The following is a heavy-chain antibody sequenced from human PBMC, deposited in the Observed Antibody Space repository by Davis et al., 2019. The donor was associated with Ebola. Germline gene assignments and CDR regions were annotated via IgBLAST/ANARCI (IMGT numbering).Heavy chain of an antibody. CDR3: ATIWFREFLLFY. J-gene: IGHJ4*02. Sequence: MPSETLSLTCTVSGGSISSSSYYWGWIRQPPGKGLEWIGSIYYSGSTYYNPSLKSRVTISVDTSKNQFSLKLSSVTAADTAVYYCATIWFREFLLFYWGQGTLVTVSS. V-gene: IGHV4-39*01. CDR1: GGSISSSSYY. D-gene: IGHD3-10*01. CDR2: IYYSGST.